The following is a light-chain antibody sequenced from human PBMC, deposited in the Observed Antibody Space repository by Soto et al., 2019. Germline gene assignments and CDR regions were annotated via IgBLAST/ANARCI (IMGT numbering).Light chain of an antibody. Sequence: EIVLTQSPGILSLSPGERATLSCRASQSLSSTYLAWYQQKPGQAPRLLIYAASTRATGIPDRFSGSGSGTDFTLTISRLEPEDFAVYYCQQYGSSPKTFGQGTKVDIK. CDR2: AAS. V-gene: IGKV3-20*01. J-gene: IGKJ1*01. CDR1: QSLSSTY. CDR3: QQYGSSPKT.